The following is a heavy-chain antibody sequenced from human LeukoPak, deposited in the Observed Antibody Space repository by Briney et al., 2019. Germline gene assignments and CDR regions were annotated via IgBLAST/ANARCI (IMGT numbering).Heavy chain of an antibody. D-gene: IGHD2/OR15-2a*01. CDR3: AGGAGFLIDY. CDR1: GFTFSNYW. J-gene: IGHJ4*02. Sequence: GGSLRLSCAASGFTFSNYWMNWVRQAPGKGPEWVAIIEKDGSEKYYVDSVKGRFTISRDNAKNSLYLQMNSLRADDTAVYFCAGGAGFLIDYWGQGALVTVSS. V-gene: IGHV3-7*01. CDR2: IEKDGSEK.